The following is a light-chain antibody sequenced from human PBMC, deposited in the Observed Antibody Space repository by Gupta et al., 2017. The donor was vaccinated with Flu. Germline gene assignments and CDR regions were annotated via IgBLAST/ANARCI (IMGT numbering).Light chain of an antibody. J-gene: IGKJ1*01. CDR2: KSS. CDR1: ESLLHSDGNTY. CDR3: MQDKRLRA. Sequence: DIVMTQTPLSSPVTLGQPASISCRSSESLLHSDGNTYLSWLHQRPGQPPRLIIYKSSERCFGDPDRFSGSGEDKDFTRKSSRGEDEAVGVYYLMQDKRLRAFGQGTMVEIK. V-gene: IGKV2-24*01.